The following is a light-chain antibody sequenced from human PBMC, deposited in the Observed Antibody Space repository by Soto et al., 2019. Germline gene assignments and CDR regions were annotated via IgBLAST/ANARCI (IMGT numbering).Light chain of an antibody. Sequence: EIVLTQSPGTLSLSPGERATLSCRASQSVSSSYLAWYQQKPGQAPRLLIYGASSRATGIPDRFSGSGSGTEFTLTISSLQSEDFAVYYCQQYINRLTFGGGTKVEIK. CDR1: QSVSSSY. CDR2: GAS. J-gene: IGKJ4*01. CDR3: QQYINRLT. V-gene: IGKV3-20*01.